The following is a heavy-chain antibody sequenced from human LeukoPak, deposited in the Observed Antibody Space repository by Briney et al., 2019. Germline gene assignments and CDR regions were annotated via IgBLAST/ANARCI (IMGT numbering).Heavy chain of an antibody. CDR3: ARDFGPLAVAGTGAFDI. D-gene: IGHD6-19*01. V-gene: IGHV3-30-3*01. CDR2: ISYDGSNK. J-gene: IGHJ3*02. Sequence: GGSLRLSCAASGFTFSTYSMNWVRQAPGKGLEWVAVISYDGSNKYYADSVKGRFTISRDNSKNTLYLQMNSLRAEDTAVYYCARDFGPLAVAGTGAFDIWGQGTMVTVSS. CDR1: GFTFSTYS.